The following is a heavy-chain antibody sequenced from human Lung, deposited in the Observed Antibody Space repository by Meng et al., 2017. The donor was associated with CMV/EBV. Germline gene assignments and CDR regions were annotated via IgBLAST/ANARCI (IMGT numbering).Heavy chain of an antibody. J-gene: IGHJ1*01. D-gene: IGHD3-10*01. V-gene: IGHV4-4*02. CDR2: IPHRGSS. Sequence: QVRVREAGPALVKPSEPLSLTCAVSGDSITNHNWGAWVRQTTGKGLEWIGEIPHRGSSAYNPSLKSRVSMSIDKSKNQFSLKLTSVTAADTAVYHCLRRSGGSVWGQGTLVTVSS. CDR3: LRRSGGSV. CDR1: GDSITNHNW.